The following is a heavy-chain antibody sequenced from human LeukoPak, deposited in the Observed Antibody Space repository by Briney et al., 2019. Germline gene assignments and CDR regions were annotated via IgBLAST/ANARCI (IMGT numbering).Heavy chain of an antibody. CDR2: ISSSGSTI. V-gene: IGHV3-48*03. D-gene: IGHD4-17*01. Sequence: PGGSLRLSCAASGFTFDDYGMSWVRQAPGKGLEWVSYISSSGSTIYYADSVKGRFTISRDNAKNSLYLQMNSLRAEDTAVYYCARGHGDYGYYFDYWGQGTLVTVSS. J-gene: IGHJ4*02. CDR1: GFTFDDYG. CDR3: ARGHGDYGYYFDY.